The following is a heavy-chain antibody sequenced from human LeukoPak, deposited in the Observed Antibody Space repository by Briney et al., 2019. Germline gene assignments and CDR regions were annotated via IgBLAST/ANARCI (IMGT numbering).Heavy chain of an antibody. CDR3: AKPYCHDSRREIDY. Sequence: GGSLRLSCAASGFTFNSYVMSWVRQAPGKGLEWVAAISGSGASTYYADSVKGRFTISRDNSKNTLYLQMNSLTAEDTAVYYCAKPYCHDSRREIDYWGQGTLVTVSS. D-gene: IGHD3-22*01. V-gene: IGHV3-23*01. CDR2: ISGSGAST. J-gene: IGHJ4*02. CDR1: GFTFNSYV.